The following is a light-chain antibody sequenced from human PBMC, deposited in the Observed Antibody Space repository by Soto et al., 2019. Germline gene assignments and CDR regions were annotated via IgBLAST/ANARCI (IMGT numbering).Light chain of an antibody. V-gene: IGLV2-14*01. Sequence: QSALTQPASVSGSPGQSITISCTGTSSDVGGYNYVSWYQQHPGKAPKLMIYDVSNRPSGVSNRFSGSKSGNTASLTISGLQAEDEADYYCSSYTGSSSLYVFGSGNKITVL. CDR3: SSYTGSSSLYV. J-gene: IGLJ1*01. CDR1: SSDVGGYNY. CDR2: DVS.